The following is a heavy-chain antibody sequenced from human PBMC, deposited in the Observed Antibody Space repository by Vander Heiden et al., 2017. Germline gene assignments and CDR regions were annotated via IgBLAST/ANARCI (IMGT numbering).Heavy chain of an antibody. CDR2: IIPILGTA. CDR3: YPTRYYGMDV. V-gene: IGHV1-69*01. Sequence: QVQLVQSGAEVKKPGSSVKGSCKASGGTLSSYAISGVRQAPGQGLEWMGGIIPILGTANYAQKFQGRVTITADESTSTAVYYCARGVGGYYYESSGYPTRYYGMDVWGQGTTVTVSS. J-gene: IGHJ6*02. CDR1: GGTLSSYA. D-gene: IGHD3-22*01.